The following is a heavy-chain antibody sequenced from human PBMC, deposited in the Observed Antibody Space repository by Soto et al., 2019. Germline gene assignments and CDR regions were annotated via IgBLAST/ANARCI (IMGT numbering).Heavy chain of an antibody. CDR1: GFTFTSSA. CDR3: AAQIGGITMVRGAKRDDAFDI. J-gene: IGHJ3*02. D-gene: IGHD3-10*01. CDR2: IVVGSGNT. Sequence: SVKVSCKASGFTFTSSAMQWVRQARGQRLEWIGWIVVGSGNTNYAQKFQERVTITRDMSTSTPYMELSSLRSEDTAVYYCAAQIGGITMVRGAKRDDAFDIWGQGTMVTVSS. V-gene: IGHV1-58*02.